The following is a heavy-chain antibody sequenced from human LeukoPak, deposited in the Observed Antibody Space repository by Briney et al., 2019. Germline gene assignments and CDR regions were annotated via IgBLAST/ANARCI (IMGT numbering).Heavy chain of an antibody. CDR2: IRGSGGTT. V-gene: IGHV3-23*01. CDR3: GKVIGSRGPWAFDI. J-gene: IGHJ3*02. Sequence: GSLRPSGAGSGLIFCRYAMTWVRQAPGKRPEWCSGIRGSGGTTYFAGSVKGRFTISRDNSKNTVYLQMNSLRAENTAVYYCGKVIGSRGPWAFDIWGQGTMVTVSS. D-gene: IGHD3-10*01. CDR1: GLIFCRYA.